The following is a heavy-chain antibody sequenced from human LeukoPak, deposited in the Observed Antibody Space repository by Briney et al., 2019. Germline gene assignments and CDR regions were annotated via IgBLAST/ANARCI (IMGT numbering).Heavy chain of an antibody. CDR3: ARVYCDSSSCYGYFDY. CDR2: FFPSGST. Sequence: SDTLSLTCAVSGGSISGTNWWSWVRQPPGKGLECIGEFFPSGSTNYNPSLKSRLTISLDKSKNQFSLNLSSVTAADTAVYHCARVYCDSSSCYGYFDYWGQGTLVTVSS. J-gene: IGHJ4*02. CDR1: GGSISGTNW. D-gene: IGHD2-2*01. V-gene: IGHV4-4*02.